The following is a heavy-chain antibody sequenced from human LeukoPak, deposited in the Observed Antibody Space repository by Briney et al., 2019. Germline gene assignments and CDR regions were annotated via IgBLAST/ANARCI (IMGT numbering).Heavy chain of an antibody. CDR1: GGSISSYY. V-gene: IGHV4-59*01. CDR2: IYYSGIT. D-gene: IGHD3-9*01. J-gene: IGHJ3*02. Sequence: PSETLSLTCTVSGGSISSYYWSWIRQPPGKGLEWIGYIYYSGITNYNPSLKSRVTISVDTSKNQFSLKLSSVTAADTAVYYCARELRYFDWLLYPAWHDAFDIWGQGTMVTVSS. CDR3: ARELRYFDWLLYPAWHDAFDI.